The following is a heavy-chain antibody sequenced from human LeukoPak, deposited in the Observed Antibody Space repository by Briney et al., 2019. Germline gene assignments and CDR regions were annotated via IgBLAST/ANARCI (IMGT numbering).Heavy chain of an antibody. Sequence: GGSLRLSCAASGFTFSVFGMTWVRQAPGKGLEWVSSVGAGDTYYADSVKGRFTISRDNSKNTVFLQMNSLRAEDTAVYYCVKDGVSGNNNWDWFDPWGQGALVTVSS. D-gene: IGHD4-23*01. J-gene: IGHJ5*02. CDR1: GFTFSVFG. CDR3: VKDGVSGNNNWDWFDP. V-gene: IGHV3-23*01. CDR2: VGAGDT.